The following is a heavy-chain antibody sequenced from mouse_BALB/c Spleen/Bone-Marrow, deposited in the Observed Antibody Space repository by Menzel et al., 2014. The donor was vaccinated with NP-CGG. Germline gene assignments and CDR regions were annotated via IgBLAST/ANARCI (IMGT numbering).Heavy chain of an antibody. CDR2: INPGSGGT. V-gene: IGHV1-54*01. J-gene: IGHJ3*01. CDR1: GYAFTNYL. D-gene: IGHD2-13*01. CDR3: ARRDYSFAY. Sequence: QVQLKQSGAELVRPGTSVKVSCKASGYAFTNYLIEWVKQRPGQGLEWIGVINPGSGGTNYNEKFKDKATLTADKSSSTAYMQLSSLTSDDSAVYFCARRDYSFAYWGQGTLVTVSA.